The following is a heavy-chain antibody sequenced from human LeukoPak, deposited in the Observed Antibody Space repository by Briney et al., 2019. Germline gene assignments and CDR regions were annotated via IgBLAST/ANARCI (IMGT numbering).Heavy chain of an antibody. J-gene: IGHJ6*02. CDR2: TYHKSKWFN. Sequence: SQTLSLTCAISGDSVSRYSAAWNWIRQSPSRGLEWLGRTYHKSKWFNDYAESMKSRITVNPDTSKNQFSLHLNSVTPDDTAVYSCARGQDYYYALDVWGQGTTVTVSS. V-gene: IGHV6-1*01. CDR3: ARGQDYYYALDV. CDR1: GDSVSRYSAA.